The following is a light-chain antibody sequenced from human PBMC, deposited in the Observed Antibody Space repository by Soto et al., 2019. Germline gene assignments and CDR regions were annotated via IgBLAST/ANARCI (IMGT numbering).Light chain of an antibody. CDR2: EVS. Sequence: QSALTQPASVSGSPGQSITISCTGTSSDVGGYNYVSWYQQHPGKAPKLMIYEVSNRPSGVSNRFSGSKSGNTASLTISGLQADDEADYYCSSYPSSSTRVFGGGTTLTVI. V-gene: IGLV2-14*01. CDR1: SSDVGGYNY. CDR3: SSYPSSSTRV. J-gene: IGLJ3*02.